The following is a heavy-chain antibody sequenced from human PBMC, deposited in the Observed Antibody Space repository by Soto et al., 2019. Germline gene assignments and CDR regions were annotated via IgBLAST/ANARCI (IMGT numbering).Heavy chain of an antibody. J-gene: IGHJ6*02. CDR3: AKDMTVVAIFARGGMDV. V-gene: IGHV3-30*18. CDR2: ISYDGSNK. D-gene: IGHD3-22*01. CDR1: GFTFSSYG. Sequence: HPGGSLRLSCAASGFTFSSYGMHWVRQAPGKGLEWVAVISYDGSNKYYADSVKGRFTISRDNSKNTLYLQMNSLRAEDTAVYYCAKDMTVVAIFARGGMDVWGQGTTVTVSS.